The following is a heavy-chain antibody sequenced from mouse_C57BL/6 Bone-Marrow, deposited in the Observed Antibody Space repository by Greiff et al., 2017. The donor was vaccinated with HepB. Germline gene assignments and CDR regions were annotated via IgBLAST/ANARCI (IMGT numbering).Heavy chain of an antibody. V-gene: IGHV14-1*01. J-gene: IGHJ1*03. D-gene: IGHD1-1*01. Sequence: VQLQQSGAELVRPGASVKLSCTASGFNIKDYYMHWVKQRPEQGLEWIGRIDPEDGDTEYAPKFQGKVTMTADTSSNPAYLQLSSLTSEDTAVYYCTGGSSPYWYFDVWGTGTTVTVSS. CDR2: IDPEDGDT. CDR1: GFNIKDYY. CDR3: TGGSSPYWYFDV.